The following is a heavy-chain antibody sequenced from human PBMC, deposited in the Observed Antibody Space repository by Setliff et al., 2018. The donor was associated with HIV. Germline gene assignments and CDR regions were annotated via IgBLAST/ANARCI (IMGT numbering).Heavy chain of an antibody. CDR3: VKGFPRRYLDSSGYYYFDY. V-gene: IGHV3-23*01. CDR1: GFIFSSYA. J-gene: IGHJ4*02. D-gene: IGHD3-22*01. CDR2: ISGSADST. Sequence: GESLRLSCAASGFIFSSYAMNWVRQAPGKGLEWVSAISGSADSTYYAHSVRGRFTISRDNSKNTLYLQMNSLRAEDTAVYYCVKGFPRRYLDSSGYYYFDYWGLGTLVTVYS.